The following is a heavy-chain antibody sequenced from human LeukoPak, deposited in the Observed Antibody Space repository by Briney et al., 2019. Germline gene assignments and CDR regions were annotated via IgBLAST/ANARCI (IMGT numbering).Heavy chain of an antibody. CDR1: GYSFTSYC. Sequence: GESLKISSKVSGYSFTSYCIGWVRQMPGKGREWVGIIYPGDSGPTYSPSFQGQVTISVDKSINTAYLQWSSLQASDTAMYYCGMSGDRVPLQDDVFDVWGQGTMVTVST. CDR3: GMSGDRVPLQDDVFDV. D-gene: IGHD1-26*01. J-gene: IGHJ3*01. CDR2: IYPGDSGP. V-gene: IGHV5-51*01.